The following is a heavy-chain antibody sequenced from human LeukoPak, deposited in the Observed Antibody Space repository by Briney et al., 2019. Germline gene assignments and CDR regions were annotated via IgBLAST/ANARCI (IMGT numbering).Heavy chain of an antibody. V-gene: IGHV3-11*01. CDR2: ISSSGSTI. J-gene: IGHJ5*02. CDR3: ARCSSSWYLNWFDP. D-gene: IGHD6-13*01. CDR1: GSTFSDYY. Sequence: GGSLRLSCAASGSTFSDYYMSWIRQAPGKGLEWVSYISSSGSTIYYADSVKGRFTISRDNAKNSLYLQMNSLRAEDTAVYYCARCSSSWYLNWFDPWGQGTLVTVSS.